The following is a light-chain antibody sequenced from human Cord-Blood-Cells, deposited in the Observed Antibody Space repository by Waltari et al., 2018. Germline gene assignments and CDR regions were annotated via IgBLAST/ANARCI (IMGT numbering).Light chain of an antibody. CDR2: RN. V-gene: IGLV1-47*01. J-gene: IGLJ3*02. CDR1: SSNIGSNY. CDR3: AAWDDSLSGRV. Sequence: QSVLTQPPSASGTPGQRVTISCSGSSSNIGSNYVYWYQQLPGTAPKLLIYRNQRPSGVPDRFSGSKSGTSASLAIGGLRSEDEADYYCAAWDDSLSGRVFGGGTKLTVL.